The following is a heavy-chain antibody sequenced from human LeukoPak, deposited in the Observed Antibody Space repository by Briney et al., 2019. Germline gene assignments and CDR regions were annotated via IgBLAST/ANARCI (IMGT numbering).Heavy chain of an antibody. CDR2: IYYSGST. Sequence: PSETLSLTCTVSGGSISSGGYYWSWIRQRPGKGLEWIGYIYYSGSTYYNPSLKSRVTISVDTSKNQFSLKLSSVTAADTAVYYCAGADYYDSSGYSLDYWGQGTLVTVSS. J-gene: IGHJ4*02. CDR1: GGSISSGGYY. D-gene: IGHD3-22*01. V-gene: IGHV4-31*03. CDR3: AGADYYDSSGYSLDY.